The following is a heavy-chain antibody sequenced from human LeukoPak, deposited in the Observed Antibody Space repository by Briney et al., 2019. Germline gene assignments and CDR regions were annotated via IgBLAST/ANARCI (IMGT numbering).Heavy chain of an antibody. V-gene: IGHV3-30*18. Sequence: PGGSLRLSCAASGFTFSSYGMHWVRQAPGKGLEWVAVISYDGSNKYYADSVKGRFTNSRDNSKNTLYLQMNSLRAEDTAVYYCAKDRGLIVVPAAIPLTYYYYGMDVWGQGTTVTVSS. CDR1: GFTFSSYG. D-gene: IGHD2-2*02. CDR3: AKDRGLIVVPAAIPLTYYYYGMDV. J-gene: IGHJ6*02. CDR2: ISYDGSNK.